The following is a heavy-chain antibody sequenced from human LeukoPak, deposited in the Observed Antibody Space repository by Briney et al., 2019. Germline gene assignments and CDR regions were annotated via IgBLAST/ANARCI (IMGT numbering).Heavy chain of an antibody. CDR3: AREPLWFGESWGFDP. D-gene: IGHD3-10*01. V-gene: IGHV1-69*13. J-gene: IGHJ5*02. CDR2: IIPIFGTA. Sequence: GASVKVSCKASGGTFSSYAISWVRQAPGQGLEWMGGIIPIFGTANYAQKFQGRVTITADESTSTAYMELSSLRSEDTAVYYCAREPLWFGESWGFDPWGQGTLVTVSS. CDR1: GGTFSSYA.